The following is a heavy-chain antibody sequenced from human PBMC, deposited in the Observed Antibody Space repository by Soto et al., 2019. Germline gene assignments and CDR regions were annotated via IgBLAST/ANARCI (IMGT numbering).Heavy chain of an antibody. D-gene: IGHD3-10*01. V-gene: IGHV4-34*01. Sequence: SETLSLTYAVYGGSFSGYYWSWIRQPPGKGLEWIGEINHSGSTNYNPSLKSRVTISVDTSKNQFSLKLSSVTAADTAVYYCASLITMVSDGMDVWGQGTTVTVSS. CDR2: INHSGST. J-gene: IGHJ6*02. CDR3: ASLITMVSDGMDV. CDR1: GGSFSGYY.